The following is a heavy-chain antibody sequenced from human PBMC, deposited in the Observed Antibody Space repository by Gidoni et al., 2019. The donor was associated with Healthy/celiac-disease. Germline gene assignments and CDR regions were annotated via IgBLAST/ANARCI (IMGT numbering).Heavy chain of an antibody. J-gene: IGHJ4*02. CDR2: ISGSGGST. CDR3: AKDGEGIFGVVIYFDY. Sequence: VQCEVQLRLSCAASGFTFSSYAMSWVRQAPGKGLELVSAISGSGGSTYYADSVKGRFTISRDNSKNTLYLQMNSLRAEDTAVYYCAKDGEGIFGVVIYFDYWGQGTLVTVSS. D-gene: IGHD3-3*01. V-gene: IGHV3-23*01. CDR1: GFTFSSYA.